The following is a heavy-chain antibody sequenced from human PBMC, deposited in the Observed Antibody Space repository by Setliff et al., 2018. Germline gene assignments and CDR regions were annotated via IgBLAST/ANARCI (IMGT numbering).Heavy chain of an antibody. V-gene: IGHV1-69*05. CDR2: TIPMFGTI. CDR3: VREGVDSRSSTDYRDYMDV. CDR1: GGTFSSYG. J-gene: IGHJ6*03. Sequence: GASVKVSCKASGGTFSSYGISWARQAPGQGLEWMGGTIPMFGTIDYARKFQGRVTIITDESTSTAYMQLSSLGSEDTAVYYCVREGVDSRSSTDYRDYMDVWGKGTTVTVSS. D-gene: IGHD3-22*01.